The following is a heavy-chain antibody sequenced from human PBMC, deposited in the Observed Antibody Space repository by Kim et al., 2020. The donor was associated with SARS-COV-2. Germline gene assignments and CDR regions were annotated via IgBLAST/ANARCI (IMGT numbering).Heavy chain of an antibody. J-gene: IGHJ4*02. V-gene: IGHV3-30*04. CDR2: ISNDGSNT. D-gene: IGHD4-17*01. Sequence: GGSLRLSCAASGFSFSSYAMHWVRQAPGKGLEWVAMISNDGSNTYYADSVKGRFTISRDNSKNTLYLQVNSLRVEDTALYYCAIPNGDLPFDHWGQGTLVTVAS. CDR3: AIPNGDLPFDH. CDR1: GFSFSSYA.